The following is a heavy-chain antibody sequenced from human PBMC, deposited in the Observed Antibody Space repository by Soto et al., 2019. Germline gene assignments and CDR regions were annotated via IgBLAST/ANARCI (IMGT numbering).Heavy chain of an antibody. J-gene: IGHJ5*02. V-gene: IGHV4-39*01. CDR2: IYYSGNT. CDR1: GDSISSGTYY. Sequence: QLQLQESGPGLVKPSETLSLTCTVSGDSISSGTYYWGWIRQPPGKGLEWIGNIYYSGNTYYNASLKSRVTISVDKSKNQLFLQVTSVTAADTAVYYCARQADNWFDPWGQGTLVTVSS. CDR3: ARQADNWFDP.